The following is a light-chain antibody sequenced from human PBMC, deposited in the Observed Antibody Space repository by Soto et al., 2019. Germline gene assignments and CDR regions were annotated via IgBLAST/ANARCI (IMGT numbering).Light chain of an antibody. Sequence: DIQMTQSPSTLSASVGDRVTITCRASQSISTWLAWFQQKPGKAPNLLIYKASSLESGVPSRFSGSGSGTEFTLTISTLQPDDLATYYCQQYSTYPRTFGRGTKVEIK. CDR2: KAS. J-gene: IGKJ4*01. CDR3: QQYSTYPRT. CDR1: QSISTW. V-gene: IGKV1-5*03.